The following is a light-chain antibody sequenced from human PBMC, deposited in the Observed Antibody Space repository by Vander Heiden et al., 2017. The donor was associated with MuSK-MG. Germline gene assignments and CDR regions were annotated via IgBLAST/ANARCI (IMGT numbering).Light chain of an antibody. Sequence: EIVMTQSPATLSVSPGETATLSCRASQTVGSNLAWYQQKPGQAPRLLIYDASTRATGIPARFSGSGSGTEFALTISSLQSEDFALYYCQHDNNWSRDFGHGTKVDIK. V-gene: IGKV3-15*01. CDR2: DAS. CDR3: QHDNNWSRD. J-gene: IGKJ3*01. CDR1: QTVGSN.